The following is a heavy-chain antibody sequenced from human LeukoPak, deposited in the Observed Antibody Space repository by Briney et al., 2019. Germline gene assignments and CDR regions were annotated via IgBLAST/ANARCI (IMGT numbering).Heavy chain of an antibody. CDR3: AGAPCSGGSCYLPQFDH. V-gene: IGHV3-48*04. J-gene: IGHJ4*02. Sequence: GGSLRLSCAASGFAFSSYSMNWVRQAPGKGLEWVSYISSSSSTIYYADSVKGRFTISRDNAKNSLYLQMNSLRAEDTAVYYCAGAPCSGGSCYLPQFDHWGQGTLVTVSS. D-gene: IGHD2-15*01. CDR1: GFAFSSYS. CDR2: ISSSSSTI.